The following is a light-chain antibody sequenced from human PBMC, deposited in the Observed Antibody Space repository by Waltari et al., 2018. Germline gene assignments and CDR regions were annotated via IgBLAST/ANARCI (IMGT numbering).Light chain of an antibody. CDR3: QQRSNWPLT. J-gene: IGKJ4*01. CDR1: QSVSSY. CDR2: AAS. V-gene: IGKV3-11*01. Sequence: EIVLTQSPANLSLSPGERATLSCRASQSVSSYLAWYQQKPGQAPSLLIYAASNRATGIPARFSGSGSGTDFTLTISSLEPEDFAVYYCQQRSNWPLTFGGGTKVEIK.